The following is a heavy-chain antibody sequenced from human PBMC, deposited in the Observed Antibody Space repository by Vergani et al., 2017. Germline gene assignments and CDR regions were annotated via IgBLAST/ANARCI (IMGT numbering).Heavy chain of an antibody. V-gene: IGHV4-59*01. J-gene: IGHJ4*02. CDR1: GGSLSGYY. CDR2: VEDSGYF. D-gene: IGHD1-14*01. CDR3: ARSIVSRNPPDYFDN. Sequence: QVQLQESGPGLVRPSETLSLTCTVSGGSLSGYYWNWIRQTPGEGLEWIGYVEDSGYFNYNPSLKTPVSMSSDTSNNQFSLMLSSVTVADTAVYYCARSIVSRNPPDYFDNGGQGTLVTVSS.